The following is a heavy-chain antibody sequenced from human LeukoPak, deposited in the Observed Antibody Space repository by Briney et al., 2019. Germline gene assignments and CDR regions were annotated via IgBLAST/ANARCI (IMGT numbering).Heavy chain of an antibody. D-gene: IGHD6-13*01. CDR2: ISAYNGNT. CDR3: ARVYGGVAAAGTCNY. Sequence: ASVKVSCKASGYTFTGYYMHWVRQAPGQGLEWMGWISAYNGNTNYAQKLQGRVTMTTDTSTSTAYMELRSLRSDDTAVYYCARVYGGVAAAGTCNYWGQGTLVTVSS. J-gene: IGHJ4*02. CDR1: GYTFTGYY. V-gene: IGHV1-18*04.